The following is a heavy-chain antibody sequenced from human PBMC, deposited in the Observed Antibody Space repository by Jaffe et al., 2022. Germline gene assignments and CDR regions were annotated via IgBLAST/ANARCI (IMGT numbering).Heavy chain of an antibody. D-gene: IGHD3-10*02. CDR2: ISGSGTGT. J-gene: IGHJ4*02. Sequence: EVQLLESGGGLVQPGGSLRLSCAASGFSFSSYGMSWVRQAPGKGLEWVSVISGSGTGTYYADSVKGRFTISRDNSKNTLYLQMNSLRDEDTAVYYCARDGDVPGPPFDYWGQGTLVTVSS. CDR1: GFSFSSYG. CDR3: ARDGDVPGPPFDY. V-gene: IGHV3-23*01.